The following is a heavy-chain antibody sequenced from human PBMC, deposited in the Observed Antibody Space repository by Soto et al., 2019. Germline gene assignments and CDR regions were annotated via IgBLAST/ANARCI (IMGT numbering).Heavy chain of an antibody. CDR1: GFTFSSYG. D-gene: IGHD6-19*01. CDR2: TWYDGSNK. J-gene: IGHJ4*02. Sequence: QVQLVESGGGVVQPGRSLRLSCAASGFTFSSYGMHWVRQAPGKGLEWVAVTWYDGSNKYYADSVKGRFTTSRDNSKSTLYLQMNSLRADDTAVYYCARDCAGYSSGWYQRGGFDYWGQGTLVTVSS. V-gene: IGHV3-33*01. CDR3: ARDCAGYSSGWYQRGGFDY.